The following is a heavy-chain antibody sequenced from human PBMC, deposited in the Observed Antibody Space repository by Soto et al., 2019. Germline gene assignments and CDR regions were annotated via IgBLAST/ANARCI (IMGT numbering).Heavy chain of an antibody. Sequence: QVQLVQSGVEVKMAGASVKVSCKTSGYTFTNYGITWVRQAPGQGLEWMGWISANAGNTNYAQNFQGTLTMTTDTTTSTGYRERRSLRSDDPAVYYCARWGSWGENWRFAHGAQGTQVPVPS. J-gene: IGHJ4*02. D-gene: IGHD3-16*01. CDR2: ISANAGNT. V-gene: IGHV1-18*01. CDR3: ARWGSWGENWRFAH. CDR1: GYTFTNYG.